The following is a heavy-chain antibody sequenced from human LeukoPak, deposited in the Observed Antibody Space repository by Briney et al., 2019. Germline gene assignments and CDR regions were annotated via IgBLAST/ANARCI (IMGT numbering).Heavy chain of an antibody. J-gene: IGHJ4*02. CDR1: EFTLSNYW. CDR2: IKQDGSEK. Sequence: GGSLRLSGAASEFTLSNYWMSWVRQAPGKGLEWVANIKQDGSEKDYVDSVKGRFTISRDNAKNSLFLQMNSLRAEDTAVYYCARDRYCSGGSCYSDYWGQGMLVIVSS. D-gene: IGHD2-15*01. CDR3: ARDRYCSGGSCYSDY. V-gene: IGHV3-7*04.